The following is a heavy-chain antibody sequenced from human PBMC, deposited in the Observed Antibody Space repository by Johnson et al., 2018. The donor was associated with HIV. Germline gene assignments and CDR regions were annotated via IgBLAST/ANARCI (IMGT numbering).Heavy chain of an antibody. J-gene: IGHJ3*01. V-gene: IGHV3-15*01. D-gene: IGHD6-19*01. CDR2: IKSKTDGGTT. Sequence: VQLVESGGGLVKPGGSLRLSCAASGFTFSNAWMSWVRQAPGRGLEWVGRIKSKTDGGTTDYAAPVKGRFTISRDDSKNTLYLQMNSLKTADTAVYYCTTDGRIPVAHHDAFDVWGQGTMVTVSS. CDR3: TTDGRIPVAHHDAFDV. CDR1: GFTFSNAW.